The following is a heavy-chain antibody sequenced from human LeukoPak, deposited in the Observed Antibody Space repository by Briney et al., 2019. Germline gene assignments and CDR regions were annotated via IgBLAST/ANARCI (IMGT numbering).Heavy chain of an antibody. CDR3: ARGDYYDSSGYPDY. D-gene: IGHD3-22*01. J-gene: IGHJ4*02. V-gene: IGHV1-2*02. CDR1: GYTFTGHY. Sequence: GASVKVSCKASGYTFTGHYMHWVRQAPGQGLEWMGWINPNSGGKDYAQKFQGRVTLTRDTSISTAYMELSRLRSDDTAVYYCARGDYYDSSGYPDYWGQGTLVTVSS. CDR2: INPNSGGK.